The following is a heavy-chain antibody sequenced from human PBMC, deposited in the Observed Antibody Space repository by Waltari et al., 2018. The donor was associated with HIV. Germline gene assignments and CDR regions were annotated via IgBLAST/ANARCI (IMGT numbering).Heavy chain of an antibody. CDR1: GYRATTYW. CDR3: ARPGLAYCGGDCYYHF. Sequence: VQLVQSGTEVKKPGESLTISCKASGYRATTYWLAWVRQRPGKGLEWMGICYPGNSETRDSPSFEGQVTISVDESIATAYLQWSSLKASDSAVYYCARPGLAYCGGDCYYHFWGQGTLVSVSS. CDR2: CYPGNSET. J-gene: IGHJ4*02. D-gene: IGHD2-21*02. V-gene: IGHV5-51*01.